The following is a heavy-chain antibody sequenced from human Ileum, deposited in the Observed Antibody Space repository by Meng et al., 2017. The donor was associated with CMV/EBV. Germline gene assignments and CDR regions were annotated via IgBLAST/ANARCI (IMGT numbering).Heavy chain of an antibody. D-gene: IGHD7-27*01. CDR1: GLTLSRSA. V-gene: IGHV1-69*05. J-gene: IGHJ4*02. CDR2: IIPIFGTA. Sequence: SVKVSCKASGLTLSRSAVQWVRQARGQRLEWMGGIIPIFGTANYAQKFQGRVTITTDESTSTAYMELSSLRSEDTAVYYCARELPNWGFDYWGQGTLVTVSS. CDR3: ARELPNWGFDY.